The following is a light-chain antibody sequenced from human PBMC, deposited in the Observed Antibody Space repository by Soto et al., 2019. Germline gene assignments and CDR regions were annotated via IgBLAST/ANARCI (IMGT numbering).Light chain of an antibody. CDR1: QSVSGN. CDR3: QQYNNWPRT. CDR2: GAS. J-gene: IGKJ1*01. Sequence: EIVMTQSPATLSLSPGERATLSCRASQSVSGNLAWYQQKPGQAPRLLIYGASTRATGIPARFSGSGAGTAFTLTISSLQAEDFSVYYCQQYNNWPRTFGQGTKVEIK. V-gene: IGKV3-15*01.